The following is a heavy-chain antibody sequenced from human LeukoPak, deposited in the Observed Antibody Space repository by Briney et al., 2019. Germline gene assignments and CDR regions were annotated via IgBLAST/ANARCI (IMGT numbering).Heavy chain of an antibody. CDR2: LSGSGGGT. Sequence: PGGSLRLSCAVSGITLSNYGMSWVRQAPGKGLEWVAGLSGSGGGTNYADSVKGRFTISRDNRKNTLYLQMNSLRAEDTAVYFCAKRGVVIRVILGGFHKEAYYFDSWGQGALVTVSS. CDR3: AKRGVVIRVILGGFHKEAYYFDS. V-gene: IGHV3-23*01. D-gene: IGHD3-22*01. CDR1: GITLSNYG. J-gene: IGHJ4*02.